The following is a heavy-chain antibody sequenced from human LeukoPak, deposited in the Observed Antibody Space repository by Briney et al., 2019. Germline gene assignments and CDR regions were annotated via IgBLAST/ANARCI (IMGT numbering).Heavy chain of an antibody. CDR3: TRDSGSHEIV. D-gene: IGHD1-26*01. V-gene: IGHV3-49*04. J-gene: IGHJ4*02. Sequence: GGSLRLSGTASGFTFGDYAMSWVRQAPGKGLEWVGFIRSKAYGGTTEYAASVKGRFTISRDDSKSIAYLQMNSLKTEDTAVYYCTRDSGSHEIVWGQGTLVTVSS. CDR1: GFTFGDYA. CDR2: IRSKAYGGTT.